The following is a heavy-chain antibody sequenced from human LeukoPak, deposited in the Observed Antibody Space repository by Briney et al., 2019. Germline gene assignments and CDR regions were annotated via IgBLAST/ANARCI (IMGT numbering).Heavy chain of an antibody. CDR2: IYDTGIT. CDR3: ARGRDDYNDAPPPYYYYMDV. J-gene: IGHJ6*03. V-gene: IGHV4-31*03. Sequence: PSQTLSLTCTVSGGSIGSGNFYWNWIRQHPGRGLEWIGYIYDTGITYYNPSLKSRVTISADTSKKQFSLNLRSVTAADTAVYRCARGRDDYNDAPPPYYYYMDVRGKGTTVTVSS. CDR1: GGSIGSGNFY. D-gene: IGHD5-24*01.